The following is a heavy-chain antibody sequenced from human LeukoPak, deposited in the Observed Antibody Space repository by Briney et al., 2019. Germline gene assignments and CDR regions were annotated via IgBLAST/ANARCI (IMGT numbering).Heavy chain of an antibody. Sequence: GGTLRLSCAASGFTFSSYCMSWVRQAPGKGLEWVAVISGSGDRTYYADSVKGRFTIARDNSKNTLYLQMNSLRAEDTAVYYCAKSFWWFGEFSPFDYWGQGTLVTVSS. CDR3: AKSFWWFGEFSPFDY. CDR2: ISGSGDRT. V-gene: IGHV3-23*01. D-gene: IGHD3-10*01. J-gene: IGHJ4*02. CDR1: GFTFSSYC.